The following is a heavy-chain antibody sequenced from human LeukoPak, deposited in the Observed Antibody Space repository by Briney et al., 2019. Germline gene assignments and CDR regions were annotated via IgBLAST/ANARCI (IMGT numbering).Heavy chain of an antibody. CDR3: ARVRDPLEY. D-gene: IGHD5-24*01. Sequence: SETLSLTCTVSGDSISSDGYYWSWIRPHPGEGLEWIGYIYFSGSTYYNPSLKSRVTISVGTCKIQFSLKLESVTAADMAVYLCARVRDPLEYWGQGTLVTVSS. CDR2: IYFSGST. J-gene: IGHJ4*02. CDR1: GDSISSDGYY. V-gene: IGHV4-31*03.